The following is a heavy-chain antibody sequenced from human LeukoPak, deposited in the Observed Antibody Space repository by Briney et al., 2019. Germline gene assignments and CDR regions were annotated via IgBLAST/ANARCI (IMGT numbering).Heavy chain of an antibody. CDR3: ARQGYGSSNTYYFDY. V-gene: IGHV5-51*01. D-gene: IGHD1-26*01. CDR1: GCSFTSYW. J-gene: IGHJ4*02. Sequence: GESLQISCKGSGCSFTSYWIGWGRRLPGKGGEWMGIIYPGDSDTRYSPSFQGQVTISADKSISTAYLQWSSLKASDTAMYYCARQGYGSSNTYYFDYWGQGTLVTVSS. CDR2: IYPGDSDT.